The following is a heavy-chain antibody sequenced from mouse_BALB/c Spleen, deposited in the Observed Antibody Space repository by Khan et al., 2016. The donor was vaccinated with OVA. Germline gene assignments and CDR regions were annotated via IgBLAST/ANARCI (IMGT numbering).Heavy chain of an antibody. D-gene: IGHD2-3*01. CDR2: ISSSGST. CDR3: ARDGSRYNYAMDY. V-gene: IGHV3-2*02. J-gene: IGHJ4*01. CDR1: GYSITSDYA. Sequence: VQLKESGPGLVKPSQSLSLTCTVTGYSITSDYAWNWIRQFPGNKLEWMGYISSSGSTNYNPALKSRISITRDTSKNQFFLSLNSLTTEYTATYYCARDGSRYNYAMDYWGQGTSVTVSS.